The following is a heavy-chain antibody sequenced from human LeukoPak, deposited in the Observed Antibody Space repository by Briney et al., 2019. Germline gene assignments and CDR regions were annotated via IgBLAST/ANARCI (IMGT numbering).Heavy chain of an antibody. D-gene: IGHD6-13*01. Sequence: GGSLRLSCAASGFTFSGSTMDWVRQAPGKGLEWISLIYSGGRTHYADSVRGRFTISRDNSKNTLYLQMNNVRAEDAAVYYCARDGAAAASGTWAWGQGTLVTVSS. V-gene: IGHV3-53*01. CDR3: ARDGAAAASGTWA. J-gene: IGHJ5*02. CDR1: GFTFSGST. CDR2: IYSGGRT.